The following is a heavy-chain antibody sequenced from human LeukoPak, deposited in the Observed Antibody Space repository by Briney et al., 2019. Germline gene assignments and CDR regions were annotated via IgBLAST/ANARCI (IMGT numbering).Heavy chain of an antibody. Sequence: PGGSLRLSCAASGFTANSHYMSWVRQAPGKGLEWVSIIYDGGTTSYEDSVKGRFTISRDNSNNILYLQMSSLRAEDTAVYYCATVAGGTYHFDLWGQGALVTVSS. J-gene: IGHJ4*02. CDR3: ATVAGGTYHFDL. CDR2: IYDGGTT. V-gene: IGHV3-53*01. D-gene: IGHD1-26*01. CDR1: GFTANSHY.